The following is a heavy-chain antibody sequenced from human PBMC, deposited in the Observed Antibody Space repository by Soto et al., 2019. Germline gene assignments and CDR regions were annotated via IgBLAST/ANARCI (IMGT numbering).Heavy chain of an antibody. CDR1: GGSFSGYY. D-gene: IGHD3-10*01. CDR2: INHSGST. Sequence: QVQLQQWGAGLLKPSETLSLTCAVYGGSFSGYYWSWIRQPPGKGLEWIGEINHSGSTNYNPSLKSRVTISVDTSKNQFSLKLSSVTAADTAVYYCARGRRFFGFGELSNWFDPWGQGTLVTVSS. CDR3: ARGRRFFGFGELSNWFDP. V-gene: IGHV4-34*01. J-gene: IGHJ5*02.